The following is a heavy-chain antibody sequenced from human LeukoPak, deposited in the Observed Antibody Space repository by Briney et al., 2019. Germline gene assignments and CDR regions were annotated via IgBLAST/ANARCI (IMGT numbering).Heavy chain of an antibody. J-gene: IGHJ4*02. Sequence: PGGSLRLSCAASGFTFGDYAMHWVRQAPGKGLEWVSGISWNSDSIGYADSVKGRFTISRDNAKNSLYLQMNSLRAEDTALYYCAKRGGTLYSGYDWESFDYWGQGTLVTVSS. CDR1: GFTFGDYA. D-gene: IGHD5-12*01. CDR2: ISWNSDSI. V-gene: IGHV3-9*01. CDR3: AKRGGTLYSGYDWESFDY.